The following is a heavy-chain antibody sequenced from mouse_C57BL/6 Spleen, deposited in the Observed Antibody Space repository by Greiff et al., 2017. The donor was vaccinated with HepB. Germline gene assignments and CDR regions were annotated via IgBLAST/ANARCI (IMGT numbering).Heavy chain of an antibody. D-gene: IGHD2-2*01. CDR3: ARWRGYDYYAMDY. CDR2: IWSGGST. Sequence: VKVVESGPGLVQPSQSLSITCTVSGFSLTSYGVHWVRQSPGKGLEWLGVIWSGGSTDYNAAFISRLSISKDNSKSQVFFKMNSLQADDTAIYYCARWRGYDYYAMDYWGQGTSVTVSS. CDR1: GFSLTSYG. J-gene: IGHJ4*01. V-gene: IGHV2-2*01.